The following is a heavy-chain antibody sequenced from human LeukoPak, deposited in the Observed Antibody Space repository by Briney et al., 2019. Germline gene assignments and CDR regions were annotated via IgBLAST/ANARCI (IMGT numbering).Heavy chain of an antibody. CDR3: ARDRGYSGYDGLDY. CDR2: ISYDGSNK. Sequence: GGSLRLSCAASGFTFSNYAMHWVRQAPGKGLEWVAVISYDGSNKYNADSVKGRFTISRDNSKNTQYLQMNSLRAEDTAVYYCARDRGYSGYDGLDYWGQGTLVTVSS. J-gene: IGHJ4*02. V-gene: IGHV3-30-3*01. D-gene: IGHD5-12*01. CDR1: GFTFSNYA.